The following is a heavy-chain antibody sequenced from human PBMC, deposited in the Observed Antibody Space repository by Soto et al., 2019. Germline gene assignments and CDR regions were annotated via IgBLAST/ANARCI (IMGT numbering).Heavy chain of an antibody. D-gene: IGHD6-13*01. CDR1: GFTFSSYS. J-gene: IGHJ6*02. CDR3: ARDLVHVSGWRDSMNSGYGMDV. Sequence: GGSLRLSCAASGFTFSSYSMNWVRQAPGKGLEWVSYISSSSSTIYYADSVKGRFTISRDNAKNSLYLQMNSLRAEDTAVYYCARDLVHVSGWRDSMNSGYGMDVWGQGTTVTVSS. CDR2: ISSSSSTI. V-gene: IGHV3-48*01.